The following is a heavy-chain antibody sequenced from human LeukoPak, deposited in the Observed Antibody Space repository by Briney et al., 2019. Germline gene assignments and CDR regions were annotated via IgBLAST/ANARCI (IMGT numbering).Heavy chain of an antibody. Sequence: SETLSLTCTVCGGSVSSSNYYWSWIRQPPGKGLEWVGFFSYNVHSDYNPSLKSRVTISVDTSKNQFSLRLSSVTAADTAIYYCARVSVAGTGPDYWGQGTQVTVSS. V-gene: IGHV4-61*01. CDR3: ARVSVAGTGPDY. CDR2: FSYNVHS. J-gene: IGHJ4*02. CDR1: GGSVSSSNYY. D-gene: IGHD6-13*01.